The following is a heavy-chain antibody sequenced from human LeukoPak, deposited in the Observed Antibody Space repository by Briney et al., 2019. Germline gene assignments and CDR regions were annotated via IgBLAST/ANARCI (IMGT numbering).Heavy chain of an antibody. CDR1: GFTFSSYA. D-gene: IGHD6-19*01. V-gene: IGHV3-23*01. J-gene: IGHJ4*02. Sequence: GGSLRLSCAASGFTFSSYAMHWVRQAPGKGLEWVSAISGSGGSTYYADSVKGRFTISRDNSKNTLYLQMNSLRAENTAVYYCAKTVRSGWQGGYWGQGTLVTVSS. CDR3: AKTVRSGWQGGY. CDR2: ISGSGGST.